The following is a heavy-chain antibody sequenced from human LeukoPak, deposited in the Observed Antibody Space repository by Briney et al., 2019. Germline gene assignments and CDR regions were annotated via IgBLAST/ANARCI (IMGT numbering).Heavy chain of an antibody. CDR2: ISASDGSA. D-gene: IGHD5-18*01. CDR3: AKDQYTYGSPLGYFDY. Sequence: GGSLRLSCAASGFTFSSYWMSWVRQAPGKGLEWVSAISASDGSAHYADSVKGRFTISRDTSKNTLYLQMNSLRAEDTAVYYCAKDQYTYGSPLGYFDYWGQGTLVTVSS. CDR1: GFTFSSYW. V-gene: IGHV3-23*01. J-gene: IGHJ4*02.